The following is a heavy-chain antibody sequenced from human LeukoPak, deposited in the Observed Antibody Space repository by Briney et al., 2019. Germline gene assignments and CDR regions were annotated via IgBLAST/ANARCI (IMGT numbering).Heavy chain of an antibody. J-gene: IGHJ4*02. CDR1: GFTFSDYH. Sequence: GRSLRPSCAVSGFTFSDYHMSWIRQAPGKGLERISYISSGGSSIAHADSVKGRFTISRDNPENSLHLQMNSLRAEDTAVYYCARRTAGGRCFDYWGQGTLVTVSS. CDR2: ISSGGSSI. V-gene: IGHV3-11*01. D-gene: IGHD6-13*01. CDR3: ARRTAGGRCFDY.